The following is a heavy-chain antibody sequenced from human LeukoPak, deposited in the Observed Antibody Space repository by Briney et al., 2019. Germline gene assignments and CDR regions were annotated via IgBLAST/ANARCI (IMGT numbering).Heavy chain of an antibody. D-gene: IGHD3-10*01. Sequence: GGSLRLSCAASGFTFSSYGMHWVRQAPGKGLEWVAFIRYDGSNKYYADSVKGRSTISRDNSKNTLYLQMNILRAEDTALYYCAKDAALLYYNSPTTAIDYWGQGTLVTVSS. CDR3: AKDAALLYYNSPTTAIDY. CDR1: GFTFSSYG. J-gene: IGHJ4*02. CDR2: IRYDGSNK. V-gene: IGHV3-30*02.